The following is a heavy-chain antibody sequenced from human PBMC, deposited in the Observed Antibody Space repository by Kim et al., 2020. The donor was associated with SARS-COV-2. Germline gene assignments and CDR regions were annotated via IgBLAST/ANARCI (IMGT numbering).Heavy chain of an antibody. J-gene: IGHJ6*02. V-gene: IGHV4-4*02. D-gene: IGHD1-1*01. CDR3: ARDNWNDEAGYYYYGMDV. Sequence: TSRVTISVDKSKNQFSLKLSSVTAADTAVYYCARDNWNDEAGYYYYGMDVWGQGTTVTVSS.